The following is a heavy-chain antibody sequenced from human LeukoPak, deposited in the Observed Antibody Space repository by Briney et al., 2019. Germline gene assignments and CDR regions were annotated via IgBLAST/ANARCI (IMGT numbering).Heavy chain of an antibody. CDR1: GFTFSSYW. CDR2: IKQDGSEK. D-gene: IGHD5-24*01. Sequence: GGSLRLSCAASGFTFSSYWMSWVRQAPGKGLEWVANIKQDGSEKYYVDSVKGRFTISRDNAKNSLYLQMNSLRAEDTAVYYCARSGWWMATNLDYWGQGTLVTVSS. V-gene: IGHV3-7*01. CDR3: ARSGWWMATNLDY. J-gene: IGHJ4*02.